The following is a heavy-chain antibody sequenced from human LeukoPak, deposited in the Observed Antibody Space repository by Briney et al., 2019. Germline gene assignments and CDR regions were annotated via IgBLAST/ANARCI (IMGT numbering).Heavy chain of an antibody. D-gene: IGHD2-2*01. J-gene: IGHJ4*02. Sequence: PGGSLRLSCVASGFTFNTYTMNWVRQAPGKGLEWVSSISSSSNNINYADSVKGRFTISRDNAMNSVHLQMNSLRVEDTAVYYCARGYQRPDYWGQGTLITVSS. CDR1: GFTFNTYT. CDR3: ARGYQRPDY. CDR2: ISSSSNNI. V-gene: IGHV3-21*01.